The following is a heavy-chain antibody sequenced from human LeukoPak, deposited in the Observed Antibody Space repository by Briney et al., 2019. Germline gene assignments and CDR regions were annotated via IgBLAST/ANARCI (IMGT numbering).Heavy chain of an antibody. D-gene: IGHD3-10*01. CDR2: IYYSGSA. CDR1: GGSISSYY. Sequence: SETLSLTCTVSGGSISSYYWSWIRQPPGKGLEWIGYIYYSGSANYNPSLKSRVTISVDTSKNQFSLKLSSVTAADTAVYYCARAVRGVINWFDPWGQGTLVTVSS. J-gene: IGHJ5*02. V-gene: IGHV4-59*01. CDR3: ARAVRGVINWFDP.